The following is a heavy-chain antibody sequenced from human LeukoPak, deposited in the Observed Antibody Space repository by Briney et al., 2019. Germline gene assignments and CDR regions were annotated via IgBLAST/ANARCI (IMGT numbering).Heavy chain of an antibody. V-gene: IGHV1-69*06. J-gene: IGHJ6*03. Sequence: SVKVSCKASGGTFSSYAISWVRQAPGQGLEWMGGIIPIFGTANYAQKFQGRVTITADKSTSTAYMELSSLRSEDTAVYYCARDSVAARRYYYYYYMDVWGKGTTVTVSS. CDR1: GGTFSSYA. CDR2: IIPIFGTA. CDR3: ARDSVAARRYYYYYYMDV. D-gene: IGHD6-6*01.